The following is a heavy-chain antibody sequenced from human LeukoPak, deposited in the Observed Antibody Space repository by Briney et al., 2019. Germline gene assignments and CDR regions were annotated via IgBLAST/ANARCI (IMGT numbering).Heavy chain of an antibody. V-gene: IGHV3-30-3*01. J-gene: IGHJ3*02. CDR2: ISYDGSNK. D-gene: IGHD2-21*02. Sequence: RSLRLSCAASGFTFSSYAMHWVRQAPGKGLEWVAVISYDGSNKYYADSVKGRFTISRDNSKNTLYLQMNSLRAEDTAVYYCARDRVVVTAIHSRDAFDIWGQGTMVTVSS. CDR1: GFTFSSYA. CDR3: ARDRVVVTAIHSRDAFDI.